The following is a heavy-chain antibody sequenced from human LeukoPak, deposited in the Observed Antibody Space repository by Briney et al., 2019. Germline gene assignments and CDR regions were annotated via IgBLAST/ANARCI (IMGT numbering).Heavy chain of an antibody. CDR3: ARDWFIAVAGKRGAGRGMDV. CDR1: GFTFSSYA. D-gene: IGHD6-19*01. Sequence: GGSLRLSCAASGFTFSSYAMHWVRQAPGKGLEWVAVISYDGSNKYYADSVKGRFTISRDNSKNALYLQMNSLRAEDTAVYYCARDWFIAVAGKRGAGRGMDVWGKGTTVTVSS. CDR2: ISYDGSNK. J-gene: IGHJ6*04. V-gene: IGHV3-30*04.